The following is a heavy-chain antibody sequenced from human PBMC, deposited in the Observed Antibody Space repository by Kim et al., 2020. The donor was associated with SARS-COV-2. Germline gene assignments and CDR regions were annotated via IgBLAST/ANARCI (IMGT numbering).Heavy chain of an antibody. J-gene: IGHJ4*02. V-gene: IGHV1-69*01. Sequence: QKFQGRVTITADESTSTAYMELSSLRSEDTAVYYCARLRPYCGGDCSTDYWGQGTLVTVSS. D-gene: IGHD2-21*02. CDR3: ARLRPYCGGDCSTDY.